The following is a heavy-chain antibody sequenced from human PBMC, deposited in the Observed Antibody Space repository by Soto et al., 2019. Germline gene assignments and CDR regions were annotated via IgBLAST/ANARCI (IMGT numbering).Heavy chain of an antibody. CDR1: GGSFSGYY. CDR2: IYYIGSI. D-gene: IGHD6-13*01. Sequence: SETLSLTCTVSGGSFSGYYWSWIRQPPGKGLEWIGYIYYIGSINYNPSLKSRVTLSVDTSKNQFSLKLSSVIVADTAMYYCARDNVSAGLDYWGQGILVTVAS. J-gene: IGHJ4*02. V-gene: IGHV4-59*01. CDR3: ARDNVSAGLDY.